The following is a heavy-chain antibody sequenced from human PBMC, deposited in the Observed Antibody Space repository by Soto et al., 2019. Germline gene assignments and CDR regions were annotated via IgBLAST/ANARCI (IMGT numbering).Heavy chain of an antibody. V-gene: IGHV1-18*01. CDR3: ARVGGLAARTFDY. CDR1: GYTFSNCG. D-gene: IGHD6-6*01. CDR2: ISLYSDGT. Sequence: SVKVSCKTSGYTFSNCGITCLRQAPGQPLEWLGWISLYSDGTSYAQKFRGRVSMTTDTSTTTAYMELRSLRSDDTAVYYCARVGGLAARTFDYWGPGTLVTVSS. J-gene: IGHJ4*02.